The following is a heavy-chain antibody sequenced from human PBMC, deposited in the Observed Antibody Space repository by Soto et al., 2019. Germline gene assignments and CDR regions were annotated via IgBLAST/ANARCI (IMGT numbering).Heavy chain of an antibody. J-gene: IGHJ4*02. CDR3: AKGDFFGVVIPFFDS. Sequence: PGGSLKLSFGASGFTFYPFGTGWVRQGPGKGVEGGSGNSEGGGWTNYADSVKGRFTISRYNSRNTLYLQMNSLRAEDTAVYYCAKGDFFGVVIPFFDSWGQGTLVTVSS. V-gene: IGHV3-23*01. D-gene: IGHD3-3*01. CDR2: NSEGGGWT. CDR1: GFTFYPFG.